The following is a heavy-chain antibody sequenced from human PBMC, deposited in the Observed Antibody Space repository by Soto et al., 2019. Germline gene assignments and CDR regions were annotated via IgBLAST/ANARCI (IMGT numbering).Heavy chain of an antibody. CDR3: VRIGYCSGGSCYGVGPDPYGMDV. D-gene: IGHD2-15*01. CDR2: IIPIFGTA. Sequence: VASVKVSCKASGGTFSSYAISWVRQAPGQGLEWMGGIIPIFGTANYAQKFQGRVTITADESTSTAYMELSSLRSEDTAVYYCVRIGYCSGGSCYGVGPDPYGMDVWGQGTTVTVSS. CDR1: GGTFSSYA. V-gene: IGHV1-69*13. J-gene: IGHJ6*02.